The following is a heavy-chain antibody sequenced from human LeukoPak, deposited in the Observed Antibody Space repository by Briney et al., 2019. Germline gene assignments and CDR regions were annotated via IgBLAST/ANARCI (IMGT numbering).Heavy chain of an antibody. D-gene: IGHD2-21*02. CDR3: ARDHNYFGSDRYYDAFDI. Sequence: GGSLRLSCAASGFTFTKYWMTWVRQAPGKGLEWVGNIKQDGSDKNYMDSVKGRFTISRDNAKNSLYLQMSNLRAEDTSVYYCARDHNYFGSDRYYDAFDIWGQGTMVTVSS. CDR1: GFTFTKYW. CDR2: IKQDGSDK. J-gene: IGHJ3*02. V-gene: IGHV3-7*01.